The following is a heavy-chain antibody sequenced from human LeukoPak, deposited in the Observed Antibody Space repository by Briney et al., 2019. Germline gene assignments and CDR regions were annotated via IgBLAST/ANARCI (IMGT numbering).Heavy chain of an antibody. Sequence: GASVKVSCKASGGTFSSYAISWVRQAPGQGLEWMGGIIPIFGTANYAQKFQGRVTITADESTSTAYMELSSLRSEDTAVYYCARGGLAVAGTQYFDYWCQGTLVTVSS. CDR3: ARGGLAVAGTQYFDY. J-gene: IGHJ4*02. D-gene: IGHD6-19*01. CDR2: IIPIFGTA. V-gene: IGHV1-69*01. CDR1: GGTFSSYA.